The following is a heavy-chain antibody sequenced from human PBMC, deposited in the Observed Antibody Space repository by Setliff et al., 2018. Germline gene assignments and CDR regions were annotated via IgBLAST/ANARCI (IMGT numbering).Heavy chain of an antibody. CDR1: GGSISSSSYY. D-gene: IGHD3-10*01. J-gene: IGHJ1*01. CDR2: VYFSGYT. V-gene: IGHV4-39*07. Sequence: SETLSLTCTVSGGSISSSSYYWGWIRQPPGKGLEGLGSVYFSGYTYYNPSLSGRVTISIDTSKNQFSLRLTSVTAADTAVYYCARVDFTMLQGVLGQWGQGTLVTVSS. CDR3: ARVDFTMLQGVLGQ.